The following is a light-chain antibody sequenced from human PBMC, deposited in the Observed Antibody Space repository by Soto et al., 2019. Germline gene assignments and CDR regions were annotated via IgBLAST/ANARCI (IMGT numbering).Light chain of an antibody. CDR2: EVS. CDR1: QSLLHITGETF. CDR3: MQSTQLPPT. V-gene: IGKV2D-29*01. Sequence: DAVMTQTPLSLSVAPGQPASISCKSSQSLLHITGETFLFWYLQKPGQAPQVLIYEVSTRVSGVPDRFSGSGSGTDLTLEISRVETDDVGIYYCMQSTQLPPTFGQGTRLGIE. J-gene: IGKJ5*01.